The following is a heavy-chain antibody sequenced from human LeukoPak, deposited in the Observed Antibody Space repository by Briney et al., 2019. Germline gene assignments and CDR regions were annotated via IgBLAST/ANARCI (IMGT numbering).Heavy chain of an antibody. V-gene: IGHV4-39*01. J-gene: IGHJ4*02. Sequence: SETLSLTCTVSGGSISSSSYYWGWIRQPPGKGLEWIGSIYYSGSTYYNPSLKSRVTISVDTSKNQFSLKLSSVTAADTAVYYCARGHAPREPFDYWGQGTLVTVSS. CDR2: IYYSGST. D-gene: IGHD5-24*01. CDR1: GGSISSSSYY. CDR3: ARGHAPREPFDY.